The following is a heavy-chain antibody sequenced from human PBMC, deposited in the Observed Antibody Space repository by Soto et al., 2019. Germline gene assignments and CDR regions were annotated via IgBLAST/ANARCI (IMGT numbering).Heavy chain of an antibody. CDR2: ISAYNGNT. CDR3: ARASKKYSSSRYGSWFDP. V-gene: IGHV1-18*04. D-gene: IGHD6-13*01. Sequence: ASVKVSCKXSGYTFTSYGISWVRQAPGQGLEWMGWISAYNGNTNYAQKLQGRVTMTTDTSTSTAYMELRSLRSDDTAVYYCARASKKYSSSRYGSWFDPWGQGTLVTV. J-gene: IGHJ5*02. CDR1: GYTFTSYG.